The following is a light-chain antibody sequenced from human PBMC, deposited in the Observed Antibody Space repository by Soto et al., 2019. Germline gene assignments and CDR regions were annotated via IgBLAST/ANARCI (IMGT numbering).Light chain of an antibody. V-gene: IGLV1-47*01. J-gene: IGLJ3*02. CDR3: AAWDDRLGGRL. Sequence: QSVLTQPPSASGTPGQRVTISCSGSTSDIGTNSVFWYQQLPGSAPKLLIYWSSRRPSGVPDRFSGSKSGTSGSLTISGLRSEDEAHYYCAAWDDRLGGRLFGGGTKLTVL. CDR1: TSDIGTNS. CDR2: WSS.